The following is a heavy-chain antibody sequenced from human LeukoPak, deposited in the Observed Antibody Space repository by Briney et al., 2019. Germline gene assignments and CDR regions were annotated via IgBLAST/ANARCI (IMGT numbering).Heavy chain of an antibody. J-gene: IGHJ4*02. D-gene: IGHD3-10*01. CDR1: GFTFSSYA. Sequence: GGSLRLSCAASGFTFSSYAMSWVRQAPGKGLEWVSAISGSGGSTYYADSVKGRLTISRDNSKNTLYLQMNSLRAEDTAVYYCAKGSYYYGSGSYGDWGQGTLVTVSS. CDR3: AKGSYYYGSGSYGD. V-gene: IGHV3-23*01. CDR2: ISGSGGST.